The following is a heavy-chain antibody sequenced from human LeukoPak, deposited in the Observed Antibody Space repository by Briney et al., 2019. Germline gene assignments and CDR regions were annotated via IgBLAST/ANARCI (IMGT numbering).Heavy chain of an antibody. CDR3: ARAKRWENDAFDI. Sequence: SETLSLTCTFSGGSITTYSWSWIRQSPGKGLEWGGYIYYNGETDHNPSLKTRVAMSVDTSKNELSLKLSSVTAADTAVYYCARAKRWENDAFDIWGQGTMVSVSS. V-gene: IGHV4-59*01. CDR2: IYYNGET. CDR1: GGSITTYS. J-gene: IGHJ3*02. D-gene: IGHD1-26*01.